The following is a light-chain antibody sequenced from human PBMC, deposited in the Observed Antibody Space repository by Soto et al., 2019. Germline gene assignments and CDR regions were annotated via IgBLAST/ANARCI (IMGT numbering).Light chain of an antibody. J-gene: IGKJ1*01. CDR2: AAS. CDR3: QQSYSTPPT. Sequence: DINMTQSHSDLAAFAGDIITLPCRASQTISNYLNWYQQKPGKAPKLLIYAASSLQSGVPSRFSGSGSGTDFTLTISSLQPEDFATYYCQQSYSTPPTFGQGTKVDIK. CDR1: QTISNY. V-gene: IGKV1-39*01.